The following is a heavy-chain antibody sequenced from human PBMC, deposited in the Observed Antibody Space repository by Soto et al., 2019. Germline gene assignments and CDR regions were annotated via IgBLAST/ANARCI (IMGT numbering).Heavy chain of an antibody. D-gene: IGHD3-10*01. CDR3: ARHIRGVIYYYYGMDV. V-gene: IGHV4-39*01. Sequence: SETLSLTCTVSGGSISSSSYYWGWIRQPPGKGLEWIGSIYYSGSTYYNPSLKSRVTISVDTSKDQFSLKLSSVTAADTAVYYCARHIRGVIYYYYGMDVWGQGTTVTVSS. CDR2: IYYSGST. CDR1: GGSISSSSYY. J-gene: IGHJ6*02.